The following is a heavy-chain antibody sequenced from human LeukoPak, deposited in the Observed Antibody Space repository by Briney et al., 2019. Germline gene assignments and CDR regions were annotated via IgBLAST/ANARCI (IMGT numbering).Heavy chain of an antibody. CDR1: GFTFSSYA. V-gene: IGHV3-30*02. CDR3: AKDKTPYNWNDVPFDY. Sequence: GSLRLSCAASGFTFSSYAMSWVRQAPGKGLEWVAFIRYDGSNKYYADSVKGRFTISRDNSKNTLYLQMNSLRAEDTAVYYCAKDKTPYNWNDVPFDYWGQGTLVTVSS. CDR2: IRYDGSNK. D-gene: IGHD1-1*01. J-gene: IGHJ4*02.